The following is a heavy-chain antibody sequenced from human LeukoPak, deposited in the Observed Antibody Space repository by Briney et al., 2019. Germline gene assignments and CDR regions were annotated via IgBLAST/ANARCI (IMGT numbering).Heavy chain of an antibody. CDR3: ARSGPSVVVITSRFDP. CDR2: IIPIFGTA. V-gene: IGHV1-69*13. D-gene: IGHD3-22*01. J-gene: IGHJ5*02. CDR1: GYTFTSYG. Sequence: SVKVSCKASGYTFTSYGISWVRQAPGQGLEWMGGIIPIFGTANYAQKFQGRVTITADESTSTAYVELSSLRSEDTAVYYCARSGPSVVVITSRFDPWGQGTLVTVSS.